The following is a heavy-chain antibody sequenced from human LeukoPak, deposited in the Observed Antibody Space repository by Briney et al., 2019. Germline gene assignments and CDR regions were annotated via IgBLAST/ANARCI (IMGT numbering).Heavy chain of an antibody. CDR1: GYTFTGYY. V-gene: IGHV1-2*02. CDR3: ARALSITIFGVVIISNYFDY. CDR2: INPNSGGT. Sequence: ASVKVSCKPSGYTFTGYYMHWVRQAPGQGLEWMGWINPNSGGTNYAQKFQGRVTMTRDTSISPAYMELSRLRSDDTAVYYCARALSITIFGVVIISNYFDYWGQGTLVTVSS. J-gene: IGHJ4*02. D-gene: IGHD3-3*01.